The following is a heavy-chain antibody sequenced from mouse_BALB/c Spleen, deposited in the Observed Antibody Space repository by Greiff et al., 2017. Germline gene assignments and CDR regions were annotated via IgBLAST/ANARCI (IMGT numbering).Heavy chain of an antibody. J-gene: IGHJ4*01. D-gene: IGHD2-10*02. CDR2: ISSGGST. V-gene: IGHV5-6-5*01. CDR1: GFTFSSYA. Sequence: EVHLVESGGGLVKPGGSLKLSCAASGFTFSSYAMSWVRQTPEKRLEWVASISSGGSTYYPDSVKGRFTISRDNARNILYLQMSSLRSEDTAMYYCARGGGYGNCCYAMDYWGQGTSVTVSS. CDR3: ARGGGYGNCCYAMDY.